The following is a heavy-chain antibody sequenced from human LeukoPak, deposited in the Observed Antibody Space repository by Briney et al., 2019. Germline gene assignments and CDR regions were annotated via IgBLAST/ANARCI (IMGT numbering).Heavy chain of an antibody. J-gene: IGHJ6*02. CDR3: ARDRVVVVAAIGYYYGMDV. V-gene: IGHV1-18*01. CDR2: ISAYNGNT. D-gene: IGHD2-15*01. CDR1: GYTFIKYG. Sequence: GASVKVSCKASGYTFIKYGISWVRQAPGQGLEWMGWISAYNGNTNYAQKLQGRVTMTTDTSTSTAYMELRSLRSDDTAVYYCARDRVVVVAAIGYYYGMDVWGQGTTVTVSS.